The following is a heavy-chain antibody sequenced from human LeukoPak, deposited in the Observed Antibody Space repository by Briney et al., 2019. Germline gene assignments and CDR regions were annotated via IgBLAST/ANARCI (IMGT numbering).Heavy chain of an antibody. D-gene: IGHD6-6*01. Sequence: GGSLRLSCAASGFTFSDHTKHGVRQPPGKGLEWVALISWDGVTTYYGDSVKGRFTISRDNTRNSLHLQMNSLRSEDTALYYSVKELAFSSSPFDSWGQGTLLRVSS. CDR2: ISWDGVTT. CDR3: VKELAFSSSPFDS. J-gene: IGHJ4*02. CDR1: GFTFSDHT. V-gene: IGHV3-43*01.